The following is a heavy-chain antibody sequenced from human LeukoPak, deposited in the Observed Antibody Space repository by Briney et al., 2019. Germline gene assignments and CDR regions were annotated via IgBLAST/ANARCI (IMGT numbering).Heavy chain of an antibody. CDR2: IKQDGSEK. V-gene: IGHV3-7*01. J-gene: IGHJ6*02. CDR3: ARYCGGDCYGMDV. D-gene: IGHD2-21*01. CDR1: GFTVSDNY. Sequence: GGSLRLSCAASGFTVSDNYMTWVRQAPGKGLEWVANIKQDGSEKDYVDSVKGRFTISRDNAKNSLYLQMNNLRAEDTAVYYCARYCGGDCYGMDVWGQGTTVTVSS.